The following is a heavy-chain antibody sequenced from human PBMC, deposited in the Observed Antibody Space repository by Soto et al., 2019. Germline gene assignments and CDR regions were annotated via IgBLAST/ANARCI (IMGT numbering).Heavy chain of an antibody. CDR3: AARYSSSWSYFDY. V-gene: IGHV3-64*01. J-gene: IGHJ4*02. D-gene: IGHD6-13*01. CDR1: GFTFSSYA. Sequence: EVQLVESGGGLVQPGGSLRLSCAASGFTFSSYAMHWVRQAPGKGLEYVSAISSNGGSKYYANSVKGRFTISRDNSKNTLYLQMGSLRAEDMAVYYCAARYSSSWSYFDYWGQGTLVTVSS. CDR2: ISSNGGSK.